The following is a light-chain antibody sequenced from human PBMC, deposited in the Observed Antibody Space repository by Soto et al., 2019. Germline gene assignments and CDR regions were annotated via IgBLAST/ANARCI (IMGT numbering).Light chain of an antibody. J-gene: IGLJ1*01. CDR3: QSYDSSRRAV. CDR2: GNT. V-gene: IGLV1-40*01. Sequence: QSVLTQPPSVSGAPGQRVTISCTGSSSNIGAGFDVHWYQHLPGTAPQLLIFGNTNRPSGVPDRFSGSKSGSSSSLVITGLQAGEEADYYCQSYDSSRRAVFGTGTKLTVL. CDR1: SSNIGAGFD.